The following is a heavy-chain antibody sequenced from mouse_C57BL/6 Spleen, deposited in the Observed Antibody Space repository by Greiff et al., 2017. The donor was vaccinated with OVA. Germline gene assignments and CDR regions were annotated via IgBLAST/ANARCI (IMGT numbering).Heavy chain of an antibody. Sequence: VQLQQSGPELVKPGASVKISCKASGYTFTDYYMNWVKQSHGKSLEWIGDINPNNGGTSYNQKFKGKATLTVDKSSSTAYMELRRLTSEDSAVYYCARYYGSSYSYWYFDVWGTGTTVTVSS. CDR1: GYTFTDYY. V-gene: IGHV1-26*01. CDR3: ARYYGSSYSYWYFDV. D-gene: IGHD1-1*01. CDR2: INPNNGGT. J-gene: IGHJ1*03.